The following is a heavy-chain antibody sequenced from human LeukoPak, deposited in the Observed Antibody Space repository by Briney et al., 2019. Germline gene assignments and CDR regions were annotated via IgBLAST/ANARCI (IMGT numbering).Heavy chain of an antibody. CDR1: GFTFSSYA. Sequence: GGSLRLSCAASGFTFSSYAMSWVRQAPGKGLEWVSAISGSGGSTYYADSVKGRFTISRDNSKNTLYLQMNSLRAEDTAVYYCAKRVAARPRAYYYYGMDAWGQGTTVTVSS. D-gene: IGHD6-6*01. J-gene: IGHJ6*02. CDR3: AKRVAARPRAYYYYGMDA. V-gene: IGHV3-23*01. CDR2: ISGSGGST.